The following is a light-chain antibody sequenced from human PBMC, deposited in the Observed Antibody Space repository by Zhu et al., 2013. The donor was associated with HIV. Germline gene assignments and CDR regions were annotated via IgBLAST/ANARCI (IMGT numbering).Light chain of an antibody. Sequence: DIQMTQSPSSLSASVGDRVTITCRASQGITNYLAWYQQKPGKVPKLLIYGASTLQSGVPSRFSGSGSGTDFTLTISSLQPEDVATYYCLKYNSAPWTFGQGTKVEIK. J-gene: IGKJ1*01. CDR3: LKYNSAPWT. CDR2: GAS. CDR1: QGITNY. V-gene: IGKV1-27*01.